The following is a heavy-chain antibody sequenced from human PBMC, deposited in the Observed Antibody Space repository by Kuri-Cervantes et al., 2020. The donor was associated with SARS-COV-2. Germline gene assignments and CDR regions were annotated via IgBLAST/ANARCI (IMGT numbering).Heavy chain of an antibody. V-gene: IGHV1-18*01. CDR3: ARLIDGDYVLIHDY. D-gene: IGHD4-17*01. CDR1: GYTFTNYG. Sequence: ASLKVSCPPSGYTFTNYGITWVRQASGQGLEWMGWISPYNGNTNYAQKLQGRVTMTTDTSTSTAYMELSSLRSDDTAVYYCARLIDGDYVLIHDYWGQGPLVTVSS. J-gene: IGHJ4*02. CDR2: ISPYNGNT.